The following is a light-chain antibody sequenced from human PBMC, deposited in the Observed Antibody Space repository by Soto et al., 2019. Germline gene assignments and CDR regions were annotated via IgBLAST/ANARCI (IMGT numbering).Light chain of an antibody. CDR3: QQRSNWPPVIT. Sequence: EIVLTQSPATLSLSPGERATLSCRASQTFSSHLAWYQQKPGQAPRLLLYDASKRATGIPARFSGRGSGTDFTPTISSLETEDFAVYSCQQRSNWPPVITFGQGTRLEIK. J-gene: IGKJ5*01. CDR1: QTFSSH. CDR2: DAS. V-gene: IGKV3-11*01.